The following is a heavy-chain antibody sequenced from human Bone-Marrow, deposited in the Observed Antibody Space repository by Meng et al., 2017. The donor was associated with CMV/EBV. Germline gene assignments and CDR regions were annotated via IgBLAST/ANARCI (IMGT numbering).Heavy chain of an antibody. CDR3: ARVRGLGAVVPAAMALIY. Sequence: GESLKISCAASGFTFSSYGMHWVRQAPGKGLEWVAFIRYDGSNKYYADSVKGRFTISRDNAKNSLYLQMNSLRAEDTAVYYCARVRGLGAVVPAAMALIYWGQGTLVTVSS. CDR2: IRYDGSNK. J-gene: IGHJ4*02. CDR1: GFTFSSYG. D-gene: IGHD2-2*01. V-gene: IGHV3-30*02.